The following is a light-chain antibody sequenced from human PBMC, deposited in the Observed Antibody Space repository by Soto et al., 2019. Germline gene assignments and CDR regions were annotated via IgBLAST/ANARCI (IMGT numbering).Light chain of an antibody. CDR3: SSYTSSSRSV. V-gene: IGLV2-14*01. CDR1: SSDVGGYNY. J-gene: IGLJ1*01. Sequence: ALTQPASVSGSPGQSITISCTGTSSDVGGYNYVSWYQQHPGKAPKLMIYEVSNRPSGVSNRFSGSKSGNTASLTISGLQAEDEADYYCSSYTSSSRSVFGTGTKLTVL. CDR2: EVS.